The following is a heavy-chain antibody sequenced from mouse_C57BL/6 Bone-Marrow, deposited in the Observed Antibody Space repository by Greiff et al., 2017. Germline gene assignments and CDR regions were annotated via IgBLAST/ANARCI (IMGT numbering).Heavy chain of an antibody. CDR3: ASSFYYYSCSPWFAY. J-gene: IGHJ3*01. Sequence: QVQLQQPGAELVMPGASVKLSCKASGYTFTSYWMHWVKQRPGQGLEWIGEIDPSDSYTNYNQKFKGKYTLTVDKSSSTAYMQLSSLTSEDSAVDYCASSFYYYSCSPWFAYWGQGTLVTVSA. V-gene: IGHV1-69*01. CDR2: IDPSDSYT. CDR1: GYTFTSYW. D-gene: IGHD1-1*01.